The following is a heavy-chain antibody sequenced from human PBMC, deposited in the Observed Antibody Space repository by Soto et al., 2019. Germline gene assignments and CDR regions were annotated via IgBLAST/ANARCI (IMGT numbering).Heavy chain of an antibody. Sequence: EVQLVESGGGLVQPGGSLRLSCAASGFTFSSYSMNWVRQAPGKGLEWVSYISSSSSTIYYADSVKGRFTISRDNAKNSLYLQMNSLRDEDTAVYYCAREEDPLELRNGEQWLVRYYFDYWGQGTLVTVSS. J-gene: IGHJ4*02. CDR2: ISSSSSTI. CDR1: GFTFSSYS. D-gene: IGHD6-19*01. CDR3: AREEDPLELRNGEQWLVRYYFDY. V-gene: IGHV3-48*02.